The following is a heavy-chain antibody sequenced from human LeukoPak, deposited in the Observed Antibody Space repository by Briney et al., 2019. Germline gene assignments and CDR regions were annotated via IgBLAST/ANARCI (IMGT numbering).Heavy chain of an antibody. CDR2: IKQDGSEK. Sequence: GGSLRLSCAASGFTFSSYAMSWVRQAPGKGLEWVANIKQDGSEKYYVDSVKGRFTISRDNAKNSLYLQMNSLRAEDTAVYYCAREAGAARPFDYWGQGTLVTVSS. CDR1: GFTFSSYA. CDR3: AREAGAARPFDY. V-gene: IGHV3-7*01. D-gene: IGHD6-6*01. J-gene: IGHJ4*02.